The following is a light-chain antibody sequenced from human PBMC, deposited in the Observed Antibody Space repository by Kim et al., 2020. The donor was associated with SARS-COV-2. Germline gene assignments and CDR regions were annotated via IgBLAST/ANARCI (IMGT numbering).Light chain of an antibody. CDR1: SSDVGSYNL. CDR2: EVS. Sequence: QYALTQPASVSGSPGQSITISCTGTSSDVGSYNLVSWYQQHPGKAPKLMIYEVSKRPSGVSNRFSGSKSGNTASLTISGLQAEDEADYYCCSCAGSSTFVVFGGGTQLTVL. V-gene: IGLV2-23*02. CDR3: CSCAGSSTFVV. J-gene: IGLJ2*01.